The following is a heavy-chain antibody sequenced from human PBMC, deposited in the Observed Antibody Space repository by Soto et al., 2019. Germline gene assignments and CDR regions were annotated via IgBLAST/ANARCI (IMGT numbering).Heavy chain of an antibody. CDR3: ARAEISRRYIFDY. CDR1: GFTFSNYA. J-gene: IGHJ4*02. Sequence: GGSLGLSCAASGFTFSNYAMSWVRQAPGKGLEWVTTISGSGGSTFYADSVKGRFTISRYNSKNTLYLQMTSLRAEDTAVYYCARAEISRRYIFDYGGQGTLVTVSS. CDR2: ISGSGGST. D-gene: IGHD2-2*02. V-gene: IGHV3-23*01.